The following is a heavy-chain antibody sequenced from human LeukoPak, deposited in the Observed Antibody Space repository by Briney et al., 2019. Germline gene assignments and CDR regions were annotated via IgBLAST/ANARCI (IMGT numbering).Heavy chain of an antibody. D-gene: IGHD3-22*01. V-gene: IGHV4-4*02. CDR1: GGSISSSNW. CDR2: IYHSGST. CDR3: ARGLINYYYYYMDV. Sequence: SETLSLTCSVAGGSISSSNWWGWVRQPPGKGLEWIGEIYHSGSTNYNPSPKSRVTISVDKAKNQFSLKLSSVTAADTAVYYCARGLINYYYYYMDVWGKGTTVTVSS. J-gene: IGHJ6*03.